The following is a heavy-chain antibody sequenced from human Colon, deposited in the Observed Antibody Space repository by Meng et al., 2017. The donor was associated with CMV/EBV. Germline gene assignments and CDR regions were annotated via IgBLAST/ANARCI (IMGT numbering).Heavy chain of an antibody. V-gene: IGHV2-5*02. CDR2: IYWDDDK. CDR1: GFSFITDKAG. D-gene: IGHD2-2*01. CDR3: AHKSLPAAFFDY. Sequence: QIPRKESGPTLVKPTQTLTLTCTFSGFSFITDKAGVGWIRHPPGKALEWLALIYWDDDKRYRSSLGNRLTLTHDASKNQVVLTMTDMDPVDTATYYCAHKSLPAAFFDYWSQGTLVTVSS. J-gene: IGHJ4*02.